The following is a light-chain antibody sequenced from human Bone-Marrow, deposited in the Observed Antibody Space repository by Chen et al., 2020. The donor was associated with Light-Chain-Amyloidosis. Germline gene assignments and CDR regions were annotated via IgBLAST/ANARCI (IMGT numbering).Light chain of an antibody. J-gene: IGLJ1*01. CDR2: AVS. Sequence: QSALTQPASVSGSPGQSITISCTGTSGDVWTYNYVSWYQQHPCKAPKVMIYAVSNRPSGVSNRFSGSKSGNSASLTISGLQAEDEADYYCSSFTSSSSYVFGPGTKVTVL. V-gene: IGLV2-14*01. CDR1: SGDVWTYNY. CDR3: SSFTSSSSYV.